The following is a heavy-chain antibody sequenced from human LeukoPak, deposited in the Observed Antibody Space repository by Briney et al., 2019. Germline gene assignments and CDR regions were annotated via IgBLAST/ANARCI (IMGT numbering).Heavy chain of an antibody. CDR2: IYDGGNP. J-gene: IGHJ6*03. V-gene: IGHV4-38-2*01. D-gene: IGHD5-24*01. Sequence: SSETLSLTCAVSGYSISSGYYWGWIRQPPGKGLEWIGSIYDGGNPYYNPSLKSRVTISVDTSKSQFSLKLSSVTAADTAVYYCARHQGGDGYNYYYYYMDVWGKGTTVTVSS. CDR1: GYSISSGYY. CDR3: ARHQGGDGYNYYYYYMDV.